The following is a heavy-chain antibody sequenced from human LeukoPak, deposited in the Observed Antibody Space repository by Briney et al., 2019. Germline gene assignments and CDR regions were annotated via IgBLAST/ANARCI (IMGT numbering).Heavy chain of an antibody. CDR3: ARPYGSGSYYNP. D-gene: IGHD3-10*01. CDR1: GGSISSYY. Sequence: PSETLSLTCTVSGGSISSYYWSWIRQPPGKGLEWIGYIYYSGSTYYNPSLKSRVTISVDTSKNQFSLKLSSVTAADTAVYYCARPYGSGSYYNPWGQGTLVTVSS. CDR2: IYYSGST. V-gene: IGHV4-59*04. J-gene: IGHJ5*02.